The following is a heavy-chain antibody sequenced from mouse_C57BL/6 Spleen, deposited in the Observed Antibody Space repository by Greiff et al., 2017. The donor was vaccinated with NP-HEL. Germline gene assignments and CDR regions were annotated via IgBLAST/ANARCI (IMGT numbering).Heavy chain of an antibody. V-gene: IGHV1-7*01. CDR2: INPSSGYT. J-gene: IGHJ4*01. CDR1: GYTFTSYW. Sequence: VQLQQSGAELAKPGASVKLSCKASGYTFTSYWMHWVKQRPGQGLEWIGYINPSSGYTKYNQKFKDKATLTADKSSRTAYMQLSSLTYEDSAVYYWARRDDSNYAMDYWGQGTSVTVSS. D-gene: IGHD2-5*01. CDR3: ARRDDSNYAMDY.